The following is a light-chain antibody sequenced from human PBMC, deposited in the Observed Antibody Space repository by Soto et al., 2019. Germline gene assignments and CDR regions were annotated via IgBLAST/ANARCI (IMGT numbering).Light chain of an antibody. CDR2: DAS. J-gene: IGKJ5*01. CDR1: QSLSTF. Sequence: EIVLTQSPATLSLSPGERATLSCRASQSLSTFLAWYRQKPGQAPRLLIYDASNRASGIPPRFSGSGSGTDFTPTISNLEPEDFAIYYCQQRRKWPGTFGQGTRLEIK. CDR3: QQRRKWPGT. V-gene: IGKV3-11*01.